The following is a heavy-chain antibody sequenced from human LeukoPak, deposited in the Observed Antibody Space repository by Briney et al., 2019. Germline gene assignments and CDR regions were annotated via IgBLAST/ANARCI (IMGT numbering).Heavy chain of an antibody. D-gene: IGHD3-22*01. CDR2: IYTSGST. CDR1: GGSISSGSYY. V-gene: IGHV4-61*02. J-gene: IGHJ4*02. Sequence: SQTLSLTCTVSGGSISSGSYYWNWIRQPAGKGLEWIGRIYTSGSTNYNPSLKSRVTVSVDTSKNQFSLKLSSVTAADTAVYYCARDYYDSSGPVDYWGQGTLVTVSS. CDR3: ARDYYDSSGPVDY.